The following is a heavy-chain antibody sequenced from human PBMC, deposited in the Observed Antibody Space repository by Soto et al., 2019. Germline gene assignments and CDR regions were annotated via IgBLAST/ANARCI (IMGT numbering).Heavy chain of an antibody. D-gene: IGHD6-19*01. CDR1: GFTFDDYA. CDR2: ISWNSGSI. CDR3: AKDAGGVAGHNWYFAL. V-gene: IGHV3-9*01. J-gene: IGHJ2*01. Sequence: EVQLVESGGGLVQPGRSLRLSCAASGFTFDDYAMHWVRQAPGKGLEWVSGISWNSGSIGYADSVKGRCTITRDNANTSLYLQMNSLRAEDTALYYCAKDAGGVAGHNWYFALWGRGTLVTVSS.